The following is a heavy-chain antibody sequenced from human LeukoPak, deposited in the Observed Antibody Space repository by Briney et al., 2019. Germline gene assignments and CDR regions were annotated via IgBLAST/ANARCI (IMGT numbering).Heavy chain of an antibody. J-gene: IGHJ4*02. Sequence: GGSLRLSCAASGFTFSSYAMSWVRQAPGKGLEWVSAISGSGGSTYYADSVKGWLTISRDNSKNTLYLQMNSLRAEDTAVYYCAKDPNSGWYAVNDYWGQGTLVTVSS. V-gene: IGHV3-23*01. CDR2: ISGSGGST. CDR1: GFTFSSYA. CDR3: AKDPNSGWYAVNDY. D-gene: IGHD6-19*01.